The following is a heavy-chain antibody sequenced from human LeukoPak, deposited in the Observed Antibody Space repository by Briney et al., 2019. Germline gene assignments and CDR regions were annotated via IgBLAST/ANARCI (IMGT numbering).Heavy chain of an antibody. CDR2: ISSSGSTI. D-gene: IGHD2-15*01. Sequence: GGSLRLSCAASGFTFSSYEMNWVRQAPGKGLEWVSYISSSGSTIYYADSVKGRFTISRDNAKNSLYLQMNSLRAEDTAVYYCAREGGVVVVAASDYWGQGTLVTVSS. CDR3: AREGGVVVVAASDY. J-gene: IGHJ4*02. CDR1: GFTFSSYE. V-gene: IGHV3-48*03.